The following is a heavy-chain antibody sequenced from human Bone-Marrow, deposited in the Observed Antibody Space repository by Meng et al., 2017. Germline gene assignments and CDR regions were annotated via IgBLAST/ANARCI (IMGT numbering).Heavy chain of an antibody. CDR2: TNYRSRWYS. Sequence: QVQLQQSGPGLVKPSQTLSPTCAISGDSVSSNSATWNWIRQSPSRGLEWLGRTNYRSRWYSDYAVSVQSRITINPDTSKNQFSLQLNSLTPEDSAVYYCARDGTSWYFFDYWGQGTLVTVSS. J-gene: IGHJ4*02. CDR3: ARDGTSWYFFDY. CDR1: GDSVSSNSAT. V-gene: IGHV6-1*01. D-gene: IGHD1-1*01.